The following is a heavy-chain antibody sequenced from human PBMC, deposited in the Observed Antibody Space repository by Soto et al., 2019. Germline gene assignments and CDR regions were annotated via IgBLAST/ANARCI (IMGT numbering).Heavy chain of an antibody. J-gene: IGHJ4*02. CDR1: GFPLNSHY. Sequence: GGSLILSCAASGFPLNSHYRGWVRQTPGKGLEWVSSISVSADRTYYADSVKGRFTISRDNSKNTLFLQLNSLRAEDTALYYCARDVDADFRTDFDYWGRGTLVTVSS. CDR3: ARDVDADFRTDFDY. CDR2: ISVSADRT. D-gene: IGHD4-17*01. V-gene: IGHV3-23*01.